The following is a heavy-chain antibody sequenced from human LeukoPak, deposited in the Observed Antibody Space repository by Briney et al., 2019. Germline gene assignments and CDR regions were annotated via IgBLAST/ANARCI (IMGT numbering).Heavy chain of an antibody. V-gene: IGHV3-9*01. J-gene: IGHJ4*02. D-gene: IGHD3-22*01. CDR3: AKANYDSSGYALYYFDY. CDR1: GFTFDDYA. Sequence: PGGSLRLSCAASGFTFDDYAMHWVRQAPGKGLEWVSGISWNSGSIGYADSVKGRFTISRDNAKNSLYLQMNSLRAEDTALYYCAKANYDSSGYALYYFDYWGQGTLVTVSS. CDR2: ISWNSGSI.